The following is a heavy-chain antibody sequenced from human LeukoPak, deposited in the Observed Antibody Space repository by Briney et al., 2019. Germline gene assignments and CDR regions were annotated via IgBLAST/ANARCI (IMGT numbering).Heavy chain of an antibody. CDR1: GFTFSNAW. Sequence: GGSLRLSCAASGFTFSNAWISSVRQAPGKGLEWVGRIKSKTDGGTTDYAAPVKGRFTISRDDSKNTLYLQMNSLKTEDTAVYYCTTDITIFGVVTNDYWGQGTLVTVSS. CDR2: IKSKTDGGTT. D-gene: IGHD3-3*01. CDR3: TTDITIFGVVTNDY. V-gene: IGHV3-15*01. J-gene: IGHJ4*02.